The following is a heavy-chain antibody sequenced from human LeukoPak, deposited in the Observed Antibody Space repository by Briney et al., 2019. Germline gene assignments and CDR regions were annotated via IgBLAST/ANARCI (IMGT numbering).Heavy chain of an antibody. Sequence: SVKVSCKASGGTFSSYAISWVRQAPGQGLEWMGRIIPILGIANYAQKFQGRVTITADKSTSTAYMELSSLRSEDTAVYYCARGRGPRKYNWFDPWGQGTLVTVSS. J-gene: IGHJ5*02. CDR3: ARGRGPRKYNWFDP. CDR1: GGTFSSYA. CDR2: IIPILGIA. D-gene: IGHD3/OR15-3a*01. V-gene: IGHV1-69*04.